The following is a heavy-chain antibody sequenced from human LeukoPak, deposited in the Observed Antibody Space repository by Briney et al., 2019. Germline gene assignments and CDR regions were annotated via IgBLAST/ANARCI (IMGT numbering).Heavy chain of an antibody. J-gene: IGHJ1*01. CDR3: AKVGGAGSYYNIYFQH. D-gene: IGHD3-10*01. V-gene: IGHV3-9*01. CDR1: GFTFGEYA. CDR2: ISWNSGVI. Sequence: GGSLRLSCAASGFTFGEYAMHWVRQAPGKGPEWGSGISWNSGVIGYAESVKGRFTISRDSAKSALYLQMNSLRAEDTALYYCAKVGGAGSYYNIYFQHWGQGTLVTVSS.